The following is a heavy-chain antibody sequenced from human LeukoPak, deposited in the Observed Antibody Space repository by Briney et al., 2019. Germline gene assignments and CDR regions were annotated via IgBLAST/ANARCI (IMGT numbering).Heavy chain of an antibody. CDR3: ARDLYCSSTSCYNHDAFDI. CDR1: GFSFSTYS. V-gene: IGHV3-21*01. J-gene: IGHJ3*02. CDR2: ISSSSSYI. D-gene: IGHD2-2*02. Sequence: GGSLRLSCAASGFSFSTYSMKWVRQAPGKGLEWVSSISSSSSYIYYADSVKGRFTISRDNAKNSLYLQMNSLRAEDTAVYYCARDLYCSSTSCYNHDAFDIWGQGTMVTVSS.